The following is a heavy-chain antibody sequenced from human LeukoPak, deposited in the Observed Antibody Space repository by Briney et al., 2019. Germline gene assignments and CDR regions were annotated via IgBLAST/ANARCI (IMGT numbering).Heavy chain of an antibody. CDR1: GYTFTGYY. Sequence: ASVKVSCKASGYTFTGYYMHWVRQAPGQGLEWMGWINPNSGGTNYAQKFQGRVTMTRDTSISTAYMELSRLRSDDTAVYYRARRDSSSGYLYYFDYWGQGTLVTVSS. V-gene: IGHV1-2*02. D-gene: IGHD3-22*01. CDR2: INPNSGGT. J-gene: IGHJ4*02. CDR3: ARRDSSSGYLYYFDY.